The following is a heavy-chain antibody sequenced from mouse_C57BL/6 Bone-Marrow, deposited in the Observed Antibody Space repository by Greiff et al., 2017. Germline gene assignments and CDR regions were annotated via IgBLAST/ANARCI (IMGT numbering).Heavy chain of an antibody. CDR2: IWSDGST. Sequence: LVAPSQSLFITCTVSGFSLTSYGVHWVRQPPGKGLEWLVVIWSDGSTTYNSALKSRLSISKDNSKSQVFLKMNSRQTDDTAMYYCARHGGGGYAKDYWGQGTSVTVSS. CDR3: ARHGGGGYAKDY. V-gene: IGHV2-6-2*01. CDR1: GFSLTSYG. J-gene: IGHJ4*01.